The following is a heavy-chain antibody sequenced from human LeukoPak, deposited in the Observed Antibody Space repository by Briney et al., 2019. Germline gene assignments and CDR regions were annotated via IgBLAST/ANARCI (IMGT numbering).Heavy chain of an antibody. CDR1: GYTFTSYG. J-gene: IGHJ5*02. V-gene: IGHV7-4-1*02. CDR2: INTNTGNP. D-gene: IGHD6-19*01. CDR3: ARDGGGIAVAGTIGFSDWFDP. Sequence: ASVKVSCKASGYTFTSYGITWVRQAPGQGLEWMGWINTNTGNPTYAQGFTGRFVFSLDTSVSTAYLQISSLKAEDTAVYYCARDGGGIAVAGTIGFSDWFDPWGQGTPVTVSS.